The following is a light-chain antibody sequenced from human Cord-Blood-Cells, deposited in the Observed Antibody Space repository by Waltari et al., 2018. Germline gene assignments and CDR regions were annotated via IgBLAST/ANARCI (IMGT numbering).Light chain of an antibody. Sequence: QSALTQPASVSGSPGQSITIPSTGTSSDVGGSNYVSWYQQHPGKAPKLMIYDVSNRPSGVSNRFSGSKSGNTASLTISGLQAEDEADYYCSSYTSSSTLVFGTGTKVTVL. CDR3: SSYTSSSTLV. CDR2: DVS. J-gene: IGLJ1*01. V-gene: IGLV2-14*01. CDR1: SSDVGGSNY.